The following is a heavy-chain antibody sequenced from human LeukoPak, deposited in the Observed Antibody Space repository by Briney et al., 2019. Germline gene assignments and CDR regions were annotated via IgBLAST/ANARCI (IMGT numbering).Heavy chain of an antibody. V-gene: IGHV1-3*01. CDR2: INAGNGNT. D-gene: IGHD6-13*01. J-gene: IGHJ4*02. CDR3: ARGQQTATKYSSSWYPDY. Sequence: GASVKVPCKASGYTFTSYAMHWVRQAPGQRLEWMGWINAGNGNTKYSQKFQGRVTITRDTSASTAYMELSSLRSEDAAVYYCARGQQTATKYSSSWYPDYWGQGTLVTVSS. CDR1: GYTFTSYA.